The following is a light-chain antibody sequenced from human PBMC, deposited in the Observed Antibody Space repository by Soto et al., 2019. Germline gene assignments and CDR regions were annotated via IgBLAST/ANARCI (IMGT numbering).Light chain of an antibody. CDR2: GAS. Sequence: EIVLTQSPGTLSLSPGERATLSCRASQSVSSSYLAWYQQKPGQAPRLLIYGASSRATGIPDRFSGSGSGTDFTLTISRLEPEDCSVYYCQQYGSSPVTFGQGTKLEIK. CDR3: QQYGSSPVT. V-gene: IGKV3-20*01. J-gene: IGKJ2*01. CDR1: QSVSSSY.